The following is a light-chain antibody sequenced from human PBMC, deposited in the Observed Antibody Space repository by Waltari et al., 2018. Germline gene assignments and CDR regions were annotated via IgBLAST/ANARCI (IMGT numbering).Light chain of an antibody. Sequence: QSALTQPASVSGSPGQSITISCPGTSSDVGSSNPVSWYQQHPGKAPKLMIYEGSKRPSGVSNRFSGPKSGNTASLTISGLQAEDEADYYCCSYAGSKVFGGGTKLTVL. CDR3: CSYAGSKV. CDR2: EGS. J-gene: IGLJ2*01. V-gene: IGLV2-23*01. CDR1: SSDVGSSNP.